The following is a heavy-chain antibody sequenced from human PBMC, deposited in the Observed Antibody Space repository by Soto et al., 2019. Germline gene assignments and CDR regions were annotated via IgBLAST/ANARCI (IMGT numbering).Heavy chain of an antibody. J-gene: IGHJ4*02. CDR3: ARVRDSSGYQS. CDR1: GYTFTSYY. D-gene: IGHD3-22*01. Sequence: QVQLVQSGAEVKKPGASVKGSCKASGYTFTSYYMHWVRQAPGQGLEWMGIINPSGGSTSYAQKLQGRVNMTRDTSTSTVYMELRSLRTEDTAVYYCARVRDSSGYQSWGQGTLVTVSS. V-gene: IGHV1-46*01. CDR2: INPSGGST.